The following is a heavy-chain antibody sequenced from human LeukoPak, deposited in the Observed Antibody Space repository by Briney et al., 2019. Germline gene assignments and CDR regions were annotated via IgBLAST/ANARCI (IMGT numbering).Heavy chain of an antibody. V-gene: IGHV1-69*04. D-gene: IGHD2-2*01. CDR1: GGTFSSYA. CDR2: IIPILGIA. CDR3: ARGCSSTSCYQTTVVDP. J-gene: IGHJ5*02. Sequence: ASVKVSCKASGGTFSSYAFSWMRQAPGQGLEWMGRIIPILGIANYAQKFQGRVTITADKSTSTAYMELSSLRSEDTAVYYCARGCSSTSCYQTTVVDPWGQGTLVTVSS.